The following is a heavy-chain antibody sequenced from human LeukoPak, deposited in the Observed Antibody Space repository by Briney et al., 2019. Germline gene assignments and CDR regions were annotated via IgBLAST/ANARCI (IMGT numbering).Heavy chain of an antibody. Sequence: SETLSLTCTVSGGSIRRSRYYWGWIRQTPGNGLDWIGLFYHSGSTYYNPSLQSRVTISVDTSKNQFSLKLSSVTDADTAVYYCANFDSSGYSDAFDIWGQGTMVTVSS. J-gene: IGHJ3*02. CDR1: GGSIRRSRYY. V-gene: IGHV4-39*07. CDR3: ANFDSSGYSDAFDI. D-gene: IGHD3-22*01. CDR2: FYHSGST.